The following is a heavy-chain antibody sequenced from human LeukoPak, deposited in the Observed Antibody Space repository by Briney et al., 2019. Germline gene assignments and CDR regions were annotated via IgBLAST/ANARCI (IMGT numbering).Heavy chain of an antibody. CDR2: IYYRGTT. CDR1: GGSISSGDYY. J-gene: IGHJ5*02. Sequence: PSETLSLTCTVSGGSISSGDYYWSWIRQPPGKGLEWIGYIYYRGTTYYNPSLKSRVTISVDTSKNQFSLKLSSVIAADTAVYYCAREYRYDFWSGYPGRFDPWGQGTLVTVSS. CDR3: AREYRYDFWSGYPGRFDP. D-gene: IGHD3-3*01. V-gene: IGHV4-30-4*08.